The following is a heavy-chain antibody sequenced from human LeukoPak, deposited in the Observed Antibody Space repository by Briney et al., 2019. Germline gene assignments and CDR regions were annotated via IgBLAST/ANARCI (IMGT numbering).Heavy chain of an antibody. CDR3: ARHSSFAVGATHFFDY. D-gene: IGHD1-26*01. CDR2: IYYSGST. Sequence: SETLSLTCTVSGGSISSSSYYWGWIRQPPGKGLEWIGSIYYSGSTYYNPSLKSRVTIFVDTSKNQFSLKLSSVTAADTAVYYCARHSSFAVGATHFFDYWGQGTLVTVSS. J-gene: IGHJ4*02. V-gene: IGHV4-39*01. CDR1: GGSISSSSYY.